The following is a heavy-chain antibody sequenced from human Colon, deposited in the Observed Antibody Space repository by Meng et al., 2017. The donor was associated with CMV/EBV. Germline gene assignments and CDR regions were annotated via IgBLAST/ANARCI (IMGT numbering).Heavy chain of an antibody. J-gene: IGHJ5*02. D-gene: IGHD5-18*01. V-gene: IGHV4-34*01. CDR3: AKIPLGYSLSPLVGLDP. Sequence: QVRLQPVGAGLLKPSETPSPTCAVYGGSFSGYYWSWIRQPPGKGLEWIGEINHSGSTNYNPSLKSRVTISVDTSKNQFSLKLSSVTAADTAVYFCAKIPLGYSLSPLVGLDPWGQGTLVTVSS. CDR2: INHSGST. CDR1: GGSFSGYY.